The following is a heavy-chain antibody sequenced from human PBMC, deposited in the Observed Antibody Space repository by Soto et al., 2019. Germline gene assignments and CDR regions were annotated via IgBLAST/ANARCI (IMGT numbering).Heavy chain of an antibody. Sequence: GASVKVSCKDSGYTFTSYDINWVRQATGQGLEWMGWMNPNSGNTGYAQKFQGRVTMTRNTSISTAYMELSSLRSEDTAVYYCAREYYDSSGSYDYWGQGTLDNVSS. D-gene: IGHD3-22*01. CDR3: AREYYDSSGSYDY. J-gene: IGHJ4*02. V-gene: IGHV1-8*01. CDR2: MNPNSGNT. CDR1: GYTFTSYD.